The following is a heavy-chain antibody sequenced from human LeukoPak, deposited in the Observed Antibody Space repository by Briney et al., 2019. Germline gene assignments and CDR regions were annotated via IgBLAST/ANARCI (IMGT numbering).Heavy chain of an antibody. CDR3: ARRRIMITFGGVIETYYFDY. CDR2: IIPILGIA. CDR1: GGTFSSYA. Sequence: ASVTVSCKASGGTFSSYAIRWVRQAPGQGLEWMGRIIPILGIANYAQKFQGRVTITADESTSTAYMELSSLRSEDTAVYYCARRRIMITFGGVIETYYFDYWGQGTLVTVSS. V-gene: IGHV1-69*04. D-gene: IGHD3-16*02. J-gene: IGHJ4*02.